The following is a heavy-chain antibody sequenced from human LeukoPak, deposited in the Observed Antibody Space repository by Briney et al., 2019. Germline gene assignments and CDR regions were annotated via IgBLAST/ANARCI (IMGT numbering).Heavy chain of an antibody. CDR1: GFILNDHY. CDR3: ARSGSYAAFHI. D-gene: IGHD1-26*01. J-gene: IGHJ3*02. V-gene: IGHV3-72*01. Sequence: GGSLRLSCAASGFILNDHYMDWVRQAPGKGLEWVGRTRNKVNSYSTEYAASVNGRFTISRDDSKNSLYLQMNSLKTEDTAMYYCARSGSYAAFHIWGQGTMVTISS. CDR2: TRNKVNSYST.